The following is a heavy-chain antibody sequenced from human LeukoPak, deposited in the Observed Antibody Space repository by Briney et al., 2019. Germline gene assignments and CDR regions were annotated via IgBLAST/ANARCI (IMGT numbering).Heavy chain of an antibody. CDR2: INHSGST. J-gene: IGHJ6*02. D-gene: IGHD5-12*01. CDR3: AREGPSGYGSYYYYGMDV. Sequence: SETLSLTCAVYGGSFSGYYWSWIRQPPGKGLEWIGEINHSGSTNYNPSLKSRVTISVDTSKNQFSLKLSSVTAADTAVYYCAREGPSGYGSYYYYGMDVWGQGTTVTVSS. V-gene: IGHV4-34*01. CDR1: GGSFSGYY.